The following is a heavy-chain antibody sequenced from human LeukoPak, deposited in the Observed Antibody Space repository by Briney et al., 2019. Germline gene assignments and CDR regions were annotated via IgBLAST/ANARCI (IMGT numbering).Heavy chain of an antibody. CDR3: ASKWGFDY. J-gene: IGHJ4*02. V-gene: IGHV3-53*01. CDR1: GLTVSSTY. D-gene: IGHD7-27*01. CDR2: IYSGGSP. Sequence: GGSLRLSCAASGLTVSSTYMSWVRQAPGKGLEWVSIIYSGGSPYYADSAKGRFTISRDNSKNTLYLQMNSLRAEDTAVYYCASKWGFDYWGQGTLVTVSS.